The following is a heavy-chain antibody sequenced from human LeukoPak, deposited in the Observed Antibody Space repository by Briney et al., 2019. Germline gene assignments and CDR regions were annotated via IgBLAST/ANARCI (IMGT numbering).Heavy chain of an antibody. CDR2: IYYSGST. V-gene: IGHV4-39*01. D-gene: IGHD5-18*01. CDR1: GGSIRSSSYY. J-gene: IGHJ4*02. Sequence: PSETPSLTCTVSGGSIRSSSYYWGWIRQPPGKGLEWIGSIYYSGSTYYNPSLKSRVTISVDTSKNQFSLKLSSVTAADTAVYYCARLQYTALDYWGQGTLVTVSS. CDR3: ARLQYTALDY.